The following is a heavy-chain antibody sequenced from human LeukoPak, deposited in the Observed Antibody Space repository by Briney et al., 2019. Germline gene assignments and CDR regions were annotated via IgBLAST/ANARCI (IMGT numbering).Heavy chain of an antibody. Sequence: GGSLRLSCAASGFTFSSYAMSWVRQAPGKGLEWVSAISGSGGSTYYADSVKGRFTISRDNSKNTLYLQMNSPRAEDTAVYYCAKAPIHYDFWSGYYWCFDYWGQGTLVTVSS. V-gene: IGHV3-23*01. CDR1: GFTFSSYA. CDR2: ISGSGGST. CDR3: AKAPIHYDFWSGYYWCFDY. J-gene: IGHJ4*02. D-gene: IGHD3-3*01.